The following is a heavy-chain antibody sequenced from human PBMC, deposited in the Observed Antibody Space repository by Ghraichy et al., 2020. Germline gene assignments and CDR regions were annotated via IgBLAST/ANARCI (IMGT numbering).Heavy chain of an antibody. CDR3: ASEREIAAAGTIWFDP. D-gene: IGHD6-13*01. V-gene: IGHV4-34*01. J-gene: IGHJ5*02. CDR1: GGSFSGYY. Sequence: SETLSLTCAVYGGSFSGYYWSWIRQPPGKGLEWIGEINHSGSTNYNPSLKSRVTISVDTSKNQFSLKLSSVTAADTAVYYCASEREIAAAGTIWFDPWGQGTLVTVSS. CDR2: INHSGST.